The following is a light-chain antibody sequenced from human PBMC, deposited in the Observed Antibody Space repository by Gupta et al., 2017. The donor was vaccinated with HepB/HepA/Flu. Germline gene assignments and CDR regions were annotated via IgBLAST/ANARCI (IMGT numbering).Light chain of an antibody. V-gene: IGKV1-5*03. CDR2: GAS. J-gene: IGKJ1*01. CDR3: QQYKSYPKT. Sequence: DIQMTQSPSTLSASVGDRVTMTCRASQSVSTSLAWHQQKPGKAPKLLIFGASSLESGVPSRFSGSGSGTEFTLTIIGLQPEDFATYYCQQYKSYPKTFGQGTKVEIK. CDR1: QSVSTS.